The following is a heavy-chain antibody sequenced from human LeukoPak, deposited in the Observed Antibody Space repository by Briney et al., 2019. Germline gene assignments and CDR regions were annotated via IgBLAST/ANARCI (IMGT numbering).Heavy chain of an antibody. Sequence: ASVKVSCKASGYTFTSYGISWVRQAPGQGLEWMGIINPSGGSTSYAQKFQGRVTMTRDTSTSTVYMELSSLRSEDTAVYYCARDLENDYGGNSDYWGQGTLVTVSS. CDR1: GYTFTSYG. CDR3: ARDLENDYGGNSDY. CDR2: INPSGGST. V-gene: IGHV1-46*01. D-gene: IGHD4-23*01. J-gene: IGHJ4*02.